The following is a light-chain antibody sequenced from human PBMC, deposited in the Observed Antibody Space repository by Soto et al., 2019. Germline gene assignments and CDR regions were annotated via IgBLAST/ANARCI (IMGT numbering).Light chain of an antibody. V-gene: IGKV3-11*01. CDR3: QQRGNCLWT. Sequence: EIVLTQSPATLSLSPGERATLSCRASQSVSSSLAWFQQKPGQAPRLLIYAASIRATGVPARFSGSGSGTDFTLTISGLEPEDFAVYYCQQRGNCLWTFGQGTKVEIK. CDR2: AAS. CDR1: QSVSSS. J-gene: IGKJ1*01.